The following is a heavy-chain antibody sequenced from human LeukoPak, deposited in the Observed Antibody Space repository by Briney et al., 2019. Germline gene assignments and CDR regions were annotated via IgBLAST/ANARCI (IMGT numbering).Heavy chain of an antibody. V-gene: IGHV3-23*01. D-gene: IGHD4-17*01. J-gene: IGHJ3*01. CDR3: GIDPNGDYIGAFDF. Sequence: PGGSLRLSCVASGIAFRNYAMTWVRQAPGKGLEWVSSINGSGTTTRYADSVKGRFTISRDNSVGTLYLQLNSLSAEDTAVYYCGIDPNGDYIGAFDFWGQGTKVTASS. CDR1: GIAFRNYA. CDR2: INGSGTTT.